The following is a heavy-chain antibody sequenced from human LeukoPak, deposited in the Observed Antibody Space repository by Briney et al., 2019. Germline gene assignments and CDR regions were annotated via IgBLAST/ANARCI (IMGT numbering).Heavy chain of an antibody. V-gene: IGHV4-59*08. D-gene: IGHD1-26*01. CDR1: GDSINSYY. Sequence: SETLSLTCTVSGDSINSYYWTWIRQAPGKRLEWIGGIYSSGSSNYNPSLKSRVTTSVDTSKNQFSLKLSSVTAADTAVYYCARWEILGASLGWFDPWGPGTLVTVSS. J-gene: IGHJ5*02. CDR3: ARWEILGASLGWFDP. CDR2: IYSSGSS.